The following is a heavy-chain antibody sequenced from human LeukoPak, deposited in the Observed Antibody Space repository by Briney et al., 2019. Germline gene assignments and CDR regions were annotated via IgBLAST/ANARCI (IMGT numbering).Heavy chain of an antibody. V-gene: IGHV1-18*01. CDR3: ARDYRARVGRHSDLGGECDY. D-gene: IGHD1-26*01. CDR1: GYTFTSYG. Sequence: ASVKVSCKASGYTFTSYGFSWVRQAPGQGLERMGWISAYNGDTKYAQRYQGRVTLTTDTSTGTSYMELRSLRYDDTAVYYCARDYRARVGRHSDLGGECDYWGQGTLVTVSS. J-gene: IGHJ4*02. CDR2: ISAYNGDT.